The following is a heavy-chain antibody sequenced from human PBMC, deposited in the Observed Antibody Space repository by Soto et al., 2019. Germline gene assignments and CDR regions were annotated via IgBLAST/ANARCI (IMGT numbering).Heavy chain of an antibody. CDR1: GGSISSGDYS. D-gene: IGHD3-22*01. CDR3: ARVRREYDNSGPVDY. V-gene: IGHV4-30-2*01. Sequence: QLQLQESGSGLVKPSQTLSLTCAVSGGSISSGDYSWNWIRQPPGKGLEWIGYIYYGGSTYYNPSLQSRVTVSVDRSRNQFSLKLNSVTAADTAVYYCARVRREYDNSGPVDYWGQGTLVTVSS. J-gene: IGHJ4*02. CDR2: IYYGGST.